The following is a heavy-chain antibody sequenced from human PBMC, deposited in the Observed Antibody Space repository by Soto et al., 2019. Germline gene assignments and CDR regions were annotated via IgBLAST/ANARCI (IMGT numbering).Heavy chain of an antibody. D-gene: IGHD2-2*01. Sequence: GGSLRLSCAASGFTFSSYAMHWVRQAPGKGLEWVAVISYDGSNKYYADSVKGRFTISRDNSKNTLYLQMNSLRAEDTAVYYCARDPCSSTSCYGLGYYYYGMDVWGQGTTVTVSS. CDR3: ARDPCSSTSCYGLGYYYYGMDV. CDR1: GFTFSSYA. J-gene: IGHJ6*02. V-gene: IGHV3-30-3*01. CDR2: ISYDGSNK.